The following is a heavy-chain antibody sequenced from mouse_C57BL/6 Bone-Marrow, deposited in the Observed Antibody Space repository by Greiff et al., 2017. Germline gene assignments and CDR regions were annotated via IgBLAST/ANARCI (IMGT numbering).Heavy chain of an antibody. CDR2: IDPSDSYT. D-gene: IGHD2-3*01. V-gene: IGHV1-50*01. CDR3: AKLYDPFAY. Sequence: QVQLQQSGAELVKPGASVKLSCKASGYTFTSYWMQWVKQRPGQGLEWIGEIDPSDSYTNYNQKFKGKATLTVDTSSSTAYMQLSSLTSEDSAVYYCAKLYDPFAYWGQGTLVTVSA. CDR1: GYTFTSYW. J-gene: IGHJ3*01.